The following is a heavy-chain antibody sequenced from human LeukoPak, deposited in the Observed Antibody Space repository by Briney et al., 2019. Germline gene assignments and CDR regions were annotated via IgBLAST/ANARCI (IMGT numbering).Heavy chain of an antibody. Sequence: GGSLRLSCAASGFTFSSYSMNWVRQAPGKGLEWVSYISSSSSTMNYADSVKGRFTISRDDAKNSLYLQMNSLGAEDTAVYYCARAITIPHSKSMDVWGQGTTVTVSS. CDR1: GFTFSSYS. J-gene: IGHJ6*02. D-gene: IGHD3-3*01. V-gene: IGHV3-48*01. CDR3: ARAITIPHSKSMDV. CDR2: ISSSSSTM.